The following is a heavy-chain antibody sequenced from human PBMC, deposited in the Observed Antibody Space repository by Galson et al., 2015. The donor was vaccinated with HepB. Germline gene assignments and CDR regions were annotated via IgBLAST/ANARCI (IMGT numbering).Heavy chain of an antibody. CDR2: IEWDNKK. D-gene: IGHD6-13*01. J-gene: IGHJ5*02. V-gene: IGHV2-70*04. CDR1: GFSLNSREPR. CDR3: VRIGPAAVDS. Sequence: LVKPTQTLTLTCTFSGFSLNSREPRVSWIRQPPGKALEWLARIEWDNKKFYSASLKTRLTISKDPSKNQVVLTLTNVDPVDTATYYCVRIGPAAVDSWGLGTLVTVSS.